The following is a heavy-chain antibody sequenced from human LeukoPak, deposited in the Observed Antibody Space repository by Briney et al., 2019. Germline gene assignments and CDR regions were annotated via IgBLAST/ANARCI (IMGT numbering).Heavy chain of an antibody. J-gene: IGHJ4*02. V-gene: IGHV3-30-3*01. CDR3: ARDRQYSSGWYEDY. D-gene: IGHD6-19*01. Sequence: GGSLTLSCVASGFTFKNYAMSWVRQAPGKGLEWVAVISYDGSNKYYADSVEGRFTISRDNSKNTLYLQMNSLRAEDTAVYYCARDRQYSSGWYEDYWGQGTLVTVSS. CDR2: ISYDGSNK. CDR1: GFTFKNYA.